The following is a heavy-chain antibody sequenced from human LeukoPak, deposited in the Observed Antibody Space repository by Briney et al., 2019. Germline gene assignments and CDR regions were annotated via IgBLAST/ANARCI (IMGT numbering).Heavy chain of an antibody. CDR2: ISGSGGST. Sequence: GGSLRLSCAASGFTFSSYAMSWVRQAPGKGLEWVSAISGSGGSTYYADSVKGRFTISRDNSKNTLYLQMNSLRAEDTAVYYCAKVAEMYSYGPLFFDYWGQGTLVTVSS. V-gene: IGHV3-23*01. CDR3: AKVAEMYSYGPLFFDY. D-gene: IGHD5-18*01. CDR1: GFTFSSYA. J-gene: IGHJ4*02.